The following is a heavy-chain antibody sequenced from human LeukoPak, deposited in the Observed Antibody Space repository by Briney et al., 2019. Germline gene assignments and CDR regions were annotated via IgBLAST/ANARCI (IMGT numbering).Heavy chain of an antibody. CDR3: ARIITIFGVVITHRYNWFDP. D-gene: IGHD3-3*01. Sequence: GSSVKVSCKASGGTSSSYAISWVRQAPGQGLEWMGGIIPIFGTANYAQKFQGRVTITADESTSTAYMELSSLRSEDTAVYYCARIITIFGVVITHRYNWFDPWGQGTLVTVSS. J-gene: IGHJ5*02. CDR2: IIPIFGTA. CDR1: GGTSSSYA. V-gene: IGHV1-69*01.